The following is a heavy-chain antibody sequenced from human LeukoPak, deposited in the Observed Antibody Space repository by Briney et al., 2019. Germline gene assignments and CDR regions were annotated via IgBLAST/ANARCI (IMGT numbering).Heavy chain of an antibody. Sequence: ASVKVSCKASGYTFTGYYMHWVRQAPGQGLEWMGWINPNSGGTNYAQKFQGRVTMTRDTSISTAYMELSRLRSDDTAVYYCARERIAAAATSADYWGQGPLVTVSS. V-gene: IGHV1-2*02. CDR3: ARERIAAAATSADY. CDR2: INPNSGGT. J-gene: IGHJ4*02. CDR1: GYTFTGYY. D-gene: IGHD6-13*01.